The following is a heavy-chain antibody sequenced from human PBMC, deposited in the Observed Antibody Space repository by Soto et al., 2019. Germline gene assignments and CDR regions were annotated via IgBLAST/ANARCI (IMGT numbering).Heavy chain of an antibody. CDR1: GFTFKNYD. CDR3: AKNRQFRSYYESAEHYDN. V-gene: IGHV3-23*01. Sequence: PGGSLRLSCVASGFTFKNYDMRWIRQAPGKGLEWVSGISGSGGVTYYADSVKGRFTISRDNSKNTLYLQMNSLRAEDTAIFYCAKNRQFRSYYESAEHYDNWGQGTLVTVS. CDR2: ISGSGGVT. D-gene: IGHD3-10*01. J-gene: IGHJ4*02.